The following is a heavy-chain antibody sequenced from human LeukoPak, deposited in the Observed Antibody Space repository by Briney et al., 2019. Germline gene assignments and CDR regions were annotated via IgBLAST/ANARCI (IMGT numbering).Heavy chain of an antibody. CDR1: GFSVSSNN. J-gene: IGHJ4*02. CDR3: ASGSSSDWYRGSDY. D-gene: IGHD6-19*01. CDR2: IKQDGSER. Sequence: GGSLRLSCVASGFSVSSNNMSWVRQAPGKGLEWVANIKQDGSERYYVDSVKGRFTISRDNAKNSLSLEMNSLRAEDTAVYYCASGSSSDWYRGSDYWGQGTLVTVSS. V-gene: IGHV3-7*02.